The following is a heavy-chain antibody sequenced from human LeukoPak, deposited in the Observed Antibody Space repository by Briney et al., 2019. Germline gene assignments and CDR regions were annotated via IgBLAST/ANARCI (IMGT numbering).Heavy chain of an antibody. D-gene: IGHD3-16*02. CDR3: ARVLITFGGVIVPFFDY. J-gene: IGHJ4*02. CDR1: GYTFTGYY. V-gene: IGHV1-2*02. CDR2: INPNSGGT. Sequence: ASVKVSCKASGYTFTGYYMHWVRQAPGQGLEWMGWINPNSGGTNYAQKFQGRVTMTRDTSISTAYMELSRLRSEDTAVYYCARVLITFGGVIVPFFDYWGQETLVTVSS.